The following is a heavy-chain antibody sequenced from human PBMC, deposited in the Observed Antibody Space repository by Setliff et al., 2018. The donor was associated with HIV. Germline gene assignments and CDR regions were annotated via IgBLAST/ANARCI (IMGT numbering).Heavy chain of an antibody. CDR3: AKDRGRGNWLDP. V-gene: IGHV1-69*13. D-gene: IGHD3-16*01. CDR1: GYTFTTYD. Sequence: AASVKVSCKASGYTFTTYDINWVRQATGQGLEWMGGIIPIFGTANYAQKFQGRVTITADESTNTAYMELSSLRSEDTAVYYCAKDRGRGNWLDPWGQGTLVTVSS. CDR2: IIPIFGTA. J-gene: IGHJ5*02.